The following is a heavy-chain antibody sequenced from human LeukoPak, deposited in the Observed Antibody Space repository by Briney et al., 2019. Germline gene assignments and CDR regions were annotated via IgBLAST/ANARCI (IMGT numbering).Heavy chain of an antibody. D-gene: IGHD3-22*01. Sequence: SETLSLTCAVYGGSFSGYYWSWIRQPPGKGLEWIGEINHSGSTNYNPSLKSRVTISVDTSKNQFSLKLSSVTAADTAVYYCARGRYDSSGYYLAPDAFDIWGQGTMVTVSS. CDR1: GGSFSGYY. V-gene: IGHV4-34*01. J-gene: IGHJ3*02. CDR3: ARGRYDSSGYYLAPDAFDI. CDR2: INHSGST.